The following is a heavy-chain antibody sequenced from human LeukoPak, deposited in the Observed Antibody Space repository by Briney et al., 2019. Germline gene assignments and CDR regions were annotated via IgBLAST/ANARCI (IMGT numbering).Heavy chain of an antibody. V-gene: IGHV4-59*08. D-gene: IGHD4-17*01. CDR3: ARQGTYGDYLDY. J-gene: IGHJ4*02. CDR1: GGSINPYS. Sequence: SETLSLTCTVSGGSINPYSLTWIRQPPGKGLEWIAYISYSGNTNYNPSFKSQITISVDRSMNQFSLKLNSVTAADTAVYYCARQGTYGDYLDYWGQGTLVTVSS. CDR2: ISYSGNT.